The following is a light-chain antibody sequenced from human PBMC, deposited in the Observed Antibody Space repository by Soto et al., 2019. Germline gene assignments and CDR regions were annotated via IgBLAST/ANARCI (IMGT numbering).Light chain of an antibody. V-gene: IGLV2-23*02. CDR2: EVS. Sequence: LNDPASGFGSRGQAITISCTETSSYIGSYPLLSWYQQYPGKAPRLIIYEVSKRPSGISNRFSASKSDNTASLTISGLRAEDEALYHCCSYVHSRSFVFGGGTKVT. CDR3: CSYVHSRSFV. J-gene: IGLJ6*01. CDR1: SSYIGSYPL.